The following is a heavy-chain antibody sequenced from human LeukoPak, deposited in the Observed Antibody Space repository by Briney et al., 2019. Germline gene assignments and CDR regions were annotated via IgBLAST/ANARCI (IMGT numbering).Heavy chain of an antibody. Sequence: GGSLRLSCAASGVTFSSYSMNWVRQATGKGLEWVSSISSSSSYIYYADSVKGRFTISRDNANNSLYLQMNSLRAEDTAVYYCARGIVVVPAGAFDIWGQGTMATVSS. CDR3: ARGIVVVPAGAFDI. CDR2: ISSSSSYI. J-gene: IGHJ3*02. V-gene: IGHV3-21*01. CDR1: GVTFSSYS. D-gene: IGHD2-2*01.